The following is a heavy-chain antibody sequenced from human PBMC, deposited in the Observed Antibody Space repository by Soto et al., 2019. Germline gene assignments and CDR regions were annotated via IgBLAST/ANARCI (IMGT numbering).Heavy chain of an antibody. CDR2: IYSGGST. V-gene: IGHV3-53*01. CDR1: GVTVSSNY. D-gene: IGHD3-16*02. J-gene: IGHJ5*02. Sequence: GSLRLSCAASGVTVSSNYMSWVRQAPGKGLEWVSVIYSGGSTYYADSVKGRFTNSRDNSKNTLYLQMNSLRAEDTAVYYCAREKHMITFGGVIAYNWFDPWGQGTLVTVSS. CDR3: AREKHMITFGGVIAYNWFDP.